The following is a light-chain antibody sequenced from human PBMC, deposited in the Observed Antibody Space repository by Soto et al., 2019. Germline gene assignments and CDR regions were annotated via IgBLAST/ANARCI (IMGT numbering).Light chain of an antibody. CDR3: CSYVGSSILR. CDR1: SSDVGLYNL. V-gene: IGLV2-23*02. J-gene: IGLJ3*02. Sequence: QSVLTQPASVSGSPGQSITISCTGTSSDVGLYNLVSWYQQLPGKAPKLIIYEVNERPSGISDRFSGSKSGNTASLTISGLQDEDEADYYCCSYVGSSILRFGGGTKLTVL. CDR2: EVN.